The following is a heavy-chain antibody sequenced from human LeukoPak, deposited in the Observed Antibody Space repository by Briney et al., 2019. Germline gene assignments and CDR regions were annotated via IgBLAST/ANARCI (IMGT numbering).Heavy chain of an antibody. CDR3: ATGHSSGWAGNWFDP. J-gene: IGHJ5*02. CDR1: GYTLTELS. CDR2: FDPEDGET. V-gene: IGHV1-24*01. D-gene: IGHD6-19*01. Sequence: ASVKVSCKVSGYTLTELSMHWVRQAPGKGLEWMGGFDPEDGETIYAQKFQGRVTMTEDTSTDTAYMELSSLRSEDTAVYYCATGHSSGWAGNWFDPWGQGTLVTVSS.